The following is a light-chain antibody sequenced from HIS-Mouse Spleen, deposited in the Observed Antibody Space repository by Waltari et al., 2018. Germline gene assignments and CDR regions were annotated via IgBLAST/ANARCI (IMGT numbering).Light chain of an antibody. CDR2: EGS. Sequence: QSALTQPASVSGSPGQSITISCPGTSSDGGSSNLVSWYQQHPGKAPKLMIYEGSKRPSGVSNRFSGSKSGNTASLTISGLQAEDEADYYCCSYAGSVVFGGGTKLTVL. CDR1: SSDGGSSNL. CDR3: CSYAGSVV. J-gene: IGLJ2*01. V-gene: IGLV2-23*01.